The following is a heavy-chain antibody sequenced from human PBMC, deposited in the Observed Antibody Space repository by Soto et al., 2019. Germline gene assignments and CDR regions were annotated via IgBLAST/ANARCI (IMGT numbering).Heavy chain of an antibody. J-gene: IGHJ6*03. Sequence: GGSLRLSCAASGFTFSSYSMNWVRQAPGKGLEWVSSIGSSSSYIYYADSVKGRFTISRDNAKNSLYLQMNSLRAEDTAVYYCARDSTGSGSYWYYYYMDVWGKGTTVPSP. CDR1: GFTFSSYS. D-gene: IGHD3-10*01. V-gene: IGHV3-21*01. CDR2: IGSSSSYI. CDR3: ARDSTGSGSYWYYYYMDV.